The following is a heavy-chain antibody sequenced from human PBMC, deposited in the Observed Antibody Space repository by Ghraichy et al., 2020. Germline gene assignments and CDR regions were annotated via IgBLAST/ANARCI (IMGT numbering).Heavy chain of an antibody. CDR2: IYYSGST. Sequence: TLSLTCAVSGGSISSGGYYWSWIRQHPGKGLEWIGYIYYSGSTYYNPSLKSRVTISVDTSKNQFSLKLSSVTAADTAVYYCARERVAAAGRGFDYWGQGTLVTVSS. V-gene: IGHV4-31*11. CDR3: ARERVAAAGRGFDY. D-gene: IGHD6-13*01. CDR1: GGSISSGGYY. J-gene: IGHJ4*02.